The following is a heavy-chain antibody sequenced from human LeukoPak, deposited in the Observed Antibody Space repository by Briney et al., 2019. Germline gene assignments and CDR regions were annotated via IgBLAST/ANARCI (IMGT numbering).Heavy chain of an antibody. CDR3: ARFDYGDYDHAFDI. D-gene: IGHD4-17*01. J-gene: IGHJ3*02. V-gene: IGHV3-7*01. CDR1: GFTFNNYW. CDR2: IEQDGSEK. Sequence: GGSLRLSCAASGFTFNNYWMSWVRQAPGKGLEWVANIEQDGSEKYYADSVKGRFTISRDNVKNSLYLQMNSLSAEDTAVYYCARFDYGDYDHAFDIWGQGTMVTVSS.